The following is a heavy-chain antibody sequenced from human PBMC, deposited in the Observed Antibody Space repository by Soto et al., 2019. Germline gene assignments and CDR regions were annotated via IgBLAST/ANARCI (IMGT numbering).Heavy chain of an antibody. CDR1: GVSISSSNW. V-gene: IGHV4-28*03. CDR3: ARGQQWLGDAFDI. D-gene: IGHD6-19*01. J-gene: IGHJ3*02. CDR2: IYYSGST. Sequence: SETLSLTCTVSGVSISSSNWWAWIRQPPGKGLEWIGYIYYSGSTYYNPSLKSRVTMSVDTSKNQFSLKLSSVTAVDTAVYYCARGQQWLGDAFDIWGQGTMVTVSS.